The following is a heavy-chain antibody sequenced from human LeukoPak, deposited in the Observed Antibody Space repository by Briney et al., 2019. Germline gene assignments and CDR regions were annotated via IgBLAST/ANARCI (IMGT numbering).Heavy chain of an antibody. Sequence: ASVKVSCKASGYTFTGYYMHWVRQAPGQGLEWMGWINPNSGGTNYAQKFQGRVTMTRDTSISTAYMELSRLRSDDTAVYYCARDQGSGWSEKADYWGQGTLVTVSS. V-gene: IGHV1-2*02. D-gene: IGHD6-19*01. CDR2: INPNSGGT. CDR3: ARDQGSGWSEKADY. J-gene: IGHJ4*02. CDR1: GYTFTGYY.